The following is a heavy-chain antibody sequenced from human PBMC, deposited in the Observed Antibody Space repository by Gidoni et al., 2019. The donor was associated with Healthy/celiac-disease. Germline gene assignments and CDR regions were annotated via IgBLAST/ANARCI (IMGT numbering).Heavy chain of an antibody. Sequence: QLQLQESGPGLVKPSETLSLTCTVSGGSIRSSSYYWGWIRQPPGKGLEWIGSIYYSGSTYYNPSLKIRVTISVDTSKNQFSLKLSSVTAADTAVYYCARGIAVAGTGPYDAFDIWGQGTMVTVSS. D-gene: IGHD6-19*01. CDR1: GGSIRSSSYY. J-gene: IGHJ3*02. CDR3: ARGIAVAGTGPYDAFDI. V-gene: IGHV4-39*01. CDR2: IYYSGST.